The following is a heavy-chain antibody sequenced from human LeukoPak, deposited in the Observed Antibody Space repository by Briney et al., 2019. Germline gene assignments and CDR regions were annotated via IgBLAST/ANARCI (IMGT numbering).Heavy chain of an antibody. CDR3: AREAGSGWYGGTRREFDS. CDR2: INHSGST. V-gene: IGHV4-34*01. CDR1: GGSFSGYY. J-gene: IGHJ4*02. Sequence: PSETLSLTCAVYGGSFSGYYWSWLRQPPGKGLEWIGEINHSGSTNYNPSLKSRVTISVDTSKNQFSLKLSSVTAADTAVYYCAREAGSGWYGGTRREFDSWGQGTLVTVSS. D-gene: IGHD6-19*01.